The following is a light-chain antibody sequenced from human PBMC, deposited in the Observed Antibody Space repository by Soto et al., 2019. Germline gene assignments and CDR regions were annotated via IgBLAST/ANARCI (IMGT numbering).Light chain of an antibody. CDR1: ISDVGTYKY. Sequence: QSALTQPRSVSGSPGQSVTISCTGTISDVGTYKYVSWYQLHPGKAPKLLIYDVDERPSGVPGRFSGSKSGDTASLTISGLQAEDEADYYCSSYARNYCLGLFGGGTKLTVL. J-gene: IGLJ3*02. CDR2: DVD. V-gene: IGLV2-11*01. CDR3: SSYARNYCLGL.